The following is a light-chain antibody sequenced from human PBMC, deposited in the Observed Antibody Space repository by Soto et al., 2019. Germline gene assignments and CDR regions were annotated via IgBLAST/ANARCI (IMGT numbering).Light chain of an antibody. V-gene: IGKV1-9*01. CDR3: QQLRMYPST. J-gene: IGKJ4*01. CDR1: QDIAIY. CDR2: AAS. Sequence: SPSTLSPSLGYGFTISGGASQDIAIYLAWYQQKPGEAPKLLIYAASTLYGGVPSRFSGSGSGTDFALTITSLQAEDFAAYYCQQLRMYPSTFGGGTKVDI.